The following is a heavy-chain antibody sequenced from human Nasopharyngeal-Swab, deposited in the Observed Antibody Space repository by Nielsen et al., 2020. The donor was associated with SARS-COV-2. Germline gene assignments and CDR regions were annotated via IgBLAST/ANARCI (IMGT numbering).Heavy chain of an antibody. J-gene: IGHJ3*02. Sequence: SVKVSCKASGGTFSSYAISWVRQAPGQGLEWMGGIIPIFGTANYAQKFQGRVTITADESTSIAYMELSSLRSEDTAVYYCARVVGSGWYGDAFDIWGQGTMVTVSS. D-gene: IGHD6-19*01. CDR2: IIPIFGTA. CDR1: GGTFSSYA. CDR3: ARVVGSGWYGDAFDI. V-gene: IGHV1-69*13.